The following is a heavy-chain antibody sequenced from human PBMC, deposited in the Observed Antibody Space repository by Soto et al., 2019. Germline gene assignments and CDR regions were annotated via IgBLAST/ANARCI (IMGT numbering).Heavy chain of an antibody. D-gene: IGHD2-15*01. CDR3: ARGNKGYWSGGSCYSGVDY. CDR1: GGTFSSYA. Sequence: QVQLVQSGAEVKKPGSSVKVSCKASGGTFSSYAISWVRQAPGQGLEWMGGSIPIFGTANSAQKFQGRVTITADESTSTAYMELSSLGSEDTAVYYCARGNKGYWSGGSCYSGVDYWGQGTLVTVSS. J-gene: IGHJ4*02. CDR2: SIPIFGTA. V-gene: IGHV1-69*01.